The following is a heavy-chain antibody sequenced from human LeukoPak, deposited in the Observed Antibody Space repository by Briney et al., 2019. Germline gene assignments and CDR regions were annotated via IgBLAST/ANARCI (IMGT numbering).Heavy chain of an antibody. CDR2: INPNSGGT. CDR1: GYTFTGYY. J-gene: IGHJ4*02. Sequence: ASVKVSCKASGYTFTGYYMRWVRQAPGQGLEWMGWINPNSGGTNYAQKFQGRVTMTRDTSISTAYMELSRLRSDDTAVYYCAREVLYGSGSPHFDYWGQGTLVTVSS. CDR3: AREVLYGSGSPHFDY. V-gene: IGHV1-2*02. D-gene: IGHD3-10*01.